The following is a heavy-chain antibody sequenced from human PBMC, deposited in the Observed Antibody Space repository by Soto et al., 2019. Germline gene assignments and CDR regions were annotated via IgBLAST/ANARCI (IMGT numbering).Heavy chain of an antibody. Sequence: GASVKVSCKASGYTFTRYGISWVRQAPGQGLEWIGWISGYNRDANYAQSFQGRVSMTIDTSTTTAYMELRTLTPDDTAVYYCAKNGQPPYYYYGLDVWGQGTTVTVSS. V-gene: IGHV1-18*01. CDR3: AKNGQPPYYYYGLDV. CDR1: GYTFTRYG. D-gene: IGHD2-8*01. J-gene: IGHJ6*02. CDR2: ISGYNRDA.